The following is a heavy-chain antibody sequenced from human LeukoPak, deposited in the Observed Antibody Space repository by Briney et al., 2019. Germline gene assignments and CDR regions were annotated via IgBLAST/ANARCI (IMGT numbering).Heavy chain of an antibody. V-gene: IGHV3-7*01. J-gene: IGHJ6*02. Sequence: PGGSLRLSCAASGFTFSSYWMSWVRQAPGKGLEWVANIKQDGSEKYYVDSVKGRFTISRDNAKNSLYLQMNSLRAEDTAVYYCARDDTYYDFWSGYYKNYYYYGMDVWGQGTTVTVSS. CDR2: IKQDGSEK. CDR1: GFTFSSYW. CDR3: ARDDTYYDFWSGYYKNYYYYGMDV. D-gene: IGHD3-3*01.